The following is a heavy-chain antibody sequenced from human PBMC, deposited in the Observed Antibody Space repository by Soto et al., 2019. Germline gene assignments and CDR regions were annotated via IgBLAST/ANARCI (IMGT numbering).Heavy chain of an antibody. J-gene: IGHJ4*02. CDR1: GGSIRSGCYY. V-gene: IGHV4-31*03. Sequence: SETLSLTCPVSGGSIRSGCYYWSWIRQHPGKGLEWIGFIYYSGSTYYNPSLKSRVTISVDTSKNQFSLKLSSVTAADTAVYYCARTPLDSSGYPFDYWGQGTLVTVSS. CDR3: ARTPLDSSGYPFDY. D-gene: IGHD3-22*01. CDR2: IYYSGST.